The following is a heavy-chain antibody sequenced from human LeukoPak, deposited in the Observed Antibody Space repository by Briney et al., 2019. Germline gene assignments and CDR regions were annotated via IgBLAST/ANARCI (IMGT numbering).Heavy chain of an antibody. CDR1: GFTFDVYG. J-gene: IGHJ6*02. CDR2: IHWNGAST. V-gene: IGHV3-20*04. D-gene: IGHD6-13*01. CDR3: ARDLTAADNYYYYGMDV. Sequence: PGGSLRLSCAASGFTFDVYGMSWVRQAPGKGLEWVSGIHWNGASTSYADSVKGRFTISRDNAKNSLFLQMNSLRAEDTAVYYCARDLTAADNYYYYGMDVWGQGTTVTVSS.